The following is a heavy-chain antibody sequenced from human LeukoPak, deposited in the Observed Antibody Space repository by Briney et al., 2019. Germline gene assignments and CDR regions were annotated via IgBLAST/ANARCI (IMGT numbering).Heavy chain of an antibody. CDR2: IKQDGSEK. J-gene: IGHJ6*03. CDR3: ARVSGYYDSSGYYLGYYYYYMDV. Sequence: GGSLRLSCVASGFTFSNFAMIWVRQPPGKGLEWVANIKQDGSEKYYVDSVKGRFTISRDNAKNSLYLQMNSLRAEDTAVYYCARVSGYYDSSGYYLGYYYYYMDVWGKGTTVTVSS. D-gene: IGHD3-22*01. CDR1: GFTFSNFA. V-gene: IGHV3-7*01.